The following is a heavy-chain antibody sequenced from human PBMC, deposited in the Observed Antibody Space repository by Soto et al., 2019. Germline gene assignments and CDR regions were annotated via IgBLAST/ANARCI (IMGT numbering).Heavy chain of an antibody. Sequence: GGSLRLSCAASGFTFDDYGMSWVRQAPGKGLVWVSRINSDGSRTSYADSAKGRFTISRDNAKNMVYLQMNSLRAEDTAVCARGDGDYYDGNGYLGRHWGQGTLVTVSS. D-gene: IGHD3-22*01. V-gene: IGHV3-74*01. J-gene: IGHJ4*02. CDR2: INSDGSRT. CDR1: GFTFDDYG. CDR3: GDGDYYDGNGYLGRH.